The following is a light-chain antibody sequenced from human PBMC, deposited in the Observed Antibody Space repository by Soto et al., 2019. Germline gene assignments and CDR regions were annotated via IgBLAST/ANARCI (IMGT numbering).Light chain of an antibody. J-gene: IGLJ3*02. Sequence: QSVLTQPPSVSGAPGQRVTISYTGTNSNIGAGSNVHWYQQLPGTAPKLLIYDNNNRPSGVSDRFSGSKSGTSPSLAITGLQAEDEADYYCQSYDTTLSGWVFGAGTKLTVL. CDR3: QSYDTTLSGWV. CDR1: NSNIGAGSN. CDR2: DNN. V-gene: IGLV1-40*01.